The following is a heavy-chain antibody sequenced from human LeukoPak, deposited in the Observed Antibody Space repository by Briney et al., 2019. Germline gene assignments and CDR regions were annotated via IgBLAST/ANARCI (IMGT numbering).Heavy chain of an antibody. CDR1: GGSFSGYY. J-gene: IGHJ5*02. CDR2: TNHSGST. Sequence: KTSETLSLTCAVYGGSFSGYYWSWIRQPPGKGLEWIGETNHSGSTNYNPSLKSRVTISVDTSKNQFSLKLSSVTAADTAVYYCARVGLGYCSGGSCYSRWFDPWGQGTLVTVSS. V-gene: IGHV4-34*01. CDR3: ARVGLGYCSGGSCYSRWFDP. D-gene: IGHD2-15*01.